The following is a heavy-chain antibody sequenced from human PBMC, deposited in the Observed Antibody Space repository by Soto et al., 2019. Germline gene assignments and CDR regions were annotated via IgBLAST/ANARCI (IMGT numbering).Heavy chain of an antibody. CDR1: GFTFSIYA. CDR3: TTRTYSGVLAGNAGVDV. CDR2: ISDSGST. Sequence: EVQVLESGGGLVQPGGSLRLSCAASGFTFSIYAMSWVRQAPGKGLEWVSAISDSGSTYYADSVKGRFTISRDNSKNTVFLQMSSLRADDTAVYYCTTRTYSGVLAGNAGVDVWGQGTTVTVSS. V-gene: IGHV3-23*01. D-gene: IGHD1-26*01. J-gene: IGHJ6*02.